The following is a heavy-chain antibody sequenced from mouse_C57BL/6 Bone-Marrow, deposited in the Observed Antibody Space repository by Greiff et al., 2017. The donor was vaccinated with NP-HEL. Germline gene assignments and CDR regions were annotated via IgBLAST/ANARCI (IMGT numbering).Heavy chain of an antibody. Sequence: DVKLVESEGGLVQPGSSLKLSCTASGFTFSDYYMAWVRQVPEKGLEWVATITYDGSSTSYLDSLKSRFIISSDNAKNILYLQLSRLKSEHTAAYYGERECGLRRRTYAMDCGCQGTAITVTA. V-gene: IGHV5-16*01. D-gene: IGHD2-4*01. CDR3: ERECGLRRRTYAMDC. CDR2: ITYDGSST. J-gene: IGHJ4*01. CDR1: GFTFSDYY.